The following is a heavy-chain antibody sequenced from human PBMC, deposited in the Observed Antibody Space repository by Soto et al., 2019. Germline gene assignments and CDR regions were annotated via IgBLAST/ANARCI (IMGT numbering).Heavy chain of an antibody. J-gene: IGHJ4*02. Sequence: EVPLLESGGGLVQPGGSLRLSCAASGFTFNSYAMSWVRQAPGKGLEWVSSMSGSGGSTYYTNSVKGRFTISRDNSKNTLYLQMNSLRAEDTAVYFCAKGYSSGWRGGYYFDYWGQGTLVTVSS. CDR1: GFTFNSYA. D-gene: IGHD6-19*01. CDR2: MSGSGGST. V-gene: IGHV3-23*01. CDR3: AKGYSSGWRGGYYFDY.